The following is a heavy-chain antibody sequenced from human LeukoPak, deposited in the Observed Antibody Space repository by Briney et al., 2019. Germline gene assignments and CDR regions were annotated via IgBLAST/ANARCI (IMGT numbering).Heavy chain of an antibody. V-gene: IGHV3-30-3*01. D-gene: IGHD2-8*01. J-gene: IGHJ3*02. Sequence: GGSLRLSCVTSGLTFSSSFMRWVRQAPGKGLEWVALMSFDGVIKDYADSVKGRFPISRDHYEHTLYMQMNSLGPEATAVYYCAKEGQVSPQPHGAFDIWGQGAMVTVSS. CDR2: MSFDGVIK. CDR3: AKEGQVSPQPHGAFDI. CDR1: GLTFSSSF.